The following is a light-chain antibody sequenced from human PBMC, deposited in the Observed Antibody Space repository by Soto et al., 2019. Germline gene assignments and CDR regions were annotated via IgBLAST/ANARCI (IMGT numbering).Light chain of an antibody. CDR1: QGLSGW. CDR3: PQGNPFPRT. V-gene: IGKV1-12*01. J-gene: IGKJ4*01. Sequence: DIQMTQSPSSVSASVGDRVTITCRASQGLSGWLAWYQQKPGPAPKLLIYASYSLQSGPPSSLRGSASRTDFTLSISSLQAEDFATYYCPQGNPFPRTYGGGTKLEIK. CDR2: ASY.